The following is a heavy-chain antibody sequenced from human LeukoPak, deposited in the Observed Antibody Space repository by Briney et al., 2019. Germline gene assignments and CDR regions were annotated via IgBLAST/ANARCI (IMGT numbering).Heavy chain of an antibody. D-gene: IGHD1-26*01. Sequence: ASVKVSCKASGFTFTSSAVQWVRQARGQRLEWIGWIVVGGGNTNYAQKFQERVTITRDMSTSTAYMELSSLRSEDTAVHYCAARFPTSQWELHYWGQGTLVTVSS. CDR3: AARFPTSQWELHY. CDR2: IVVGGGNT. V-gene: IGHV1-58*01. CDR1: GFTFTSSA. J-gene: IGHJ4*02.